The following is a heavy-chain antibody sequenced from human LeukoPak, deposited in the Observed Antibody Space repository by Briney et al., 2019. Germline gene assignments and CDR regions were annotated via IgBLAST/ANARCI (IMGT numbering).Heavy chain of an antibody. J-gene: IGHJ5*02. CDR2: ISPIFGTV. D-gene: IGHD3-10*01. V-gene: IGHV1-69*13. CDR1: GGTFSRYA. CDR3: VRDGEGVAISVNYWFDP. Sequence: GASVTVSCKASGGTFSRYAISWVRQAPGQGLEWMGGISPIFGTVNYAQKFQGRVTITADESTSTAYMEVSSLRSEDTAVYYCVRDGEGVAISVNYWFDPWGQGTLVTASS.